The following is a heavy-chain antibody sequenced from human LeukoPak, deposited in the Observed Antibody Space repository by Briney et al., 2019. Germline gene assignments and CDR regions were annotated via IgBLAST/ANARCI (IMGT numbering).Heavy chain of an antibody. D-gene: IGHD6-13*01. CDR2: INHSGST. CDR1: GGSFSGYY. CDR3: ARGVAAAGIWFDP. J-gene: IGHJ5*02. V-gene: IGHV4-34*01. Sequence: PSETLSLTCAVYGGSFSGYYWSWIRQPPGKGLEWIGEINHSGSTNYNPSLKSRVTISVDTSKNQLSLKLSSVTAADTAVYYCARGVAAAGIWFDPWGQGTLVTVSS.